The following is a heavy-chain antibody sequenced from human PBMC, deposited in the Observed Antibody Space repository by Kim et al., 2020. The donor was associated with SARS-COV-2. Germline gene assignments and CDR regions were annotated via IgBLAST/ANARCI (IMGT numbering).Heavy chain of an antibody. V-gene: IGHV5-10-1*01. Sequence: GESLKISCKGSGYSFTSYWISWVRQMPGKGLEWMGRIDPSDSYTNYSPSFQGHVTISADKSISTAYLQWSSLKASDTAMYYCARLWYDSSGYYYYGMDVWGQGTTVTVSS. J-gene: IGHJ6*02. CDR2: IDPSDSYT. CDR1: GYSFTSYW. CDR3: ARLWYDSSGYYYYGMDV. D-gene: IGHD3-22*01.